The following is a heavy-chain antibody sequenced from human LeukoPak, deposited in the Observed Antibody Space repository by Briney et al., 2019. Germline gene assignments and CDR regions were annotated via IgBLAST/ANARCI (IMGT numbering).Heavy chain of an antibody. CDR2: ISGSGGST. J-gene: IGHJ4*02. CDR3: AKEVDDWLSPFDY. V-gene: IGHV3-23*01. D-gene: IGHD3-9*01. Sequence: PGGSLRLSCAAFGFTFSSYAMSWVRQAPGKGLEWVSAISGSGGSTYYADSVKGRFTISRDYSKNTLYLQMNSLRAEDTAVYYCAKEVDDWLSPFDYWGQGTLVTVSS. CDR1: GFTFSSYA.